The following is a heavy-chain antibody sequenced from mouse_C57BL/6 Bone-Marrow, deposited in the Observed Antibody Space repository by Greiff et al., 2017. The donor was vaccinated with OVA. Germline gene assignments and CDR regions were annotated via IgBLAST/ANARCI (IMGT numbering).Heavy chain of an antibody. CDR2: IWSGGST. J-gene: IGHJ1*03. Sequence: QVQLQQSGPGLVQPSQSLSITCTVSGFSLTSYGVHWVRQSPGKGLEWLGVIWSGGSTDYNAAFISRLSISKDNSKSQVFFKMNSLQADDTAIYYCARKEEVYDGTLGYFDVWGTGTTVIVSS. CDR3: ARKEEVYDGTLGYFDV. V-gene: IGHV2-2*01. D-gene: IGHD2-3*01. CDR1: GFSLTSYG.